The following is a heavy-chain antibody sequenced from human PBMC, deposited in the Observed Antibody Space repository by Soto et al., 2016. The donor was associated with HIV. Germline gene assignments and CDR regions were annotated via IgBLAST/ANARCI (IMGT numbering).Heavy chain of an antibody. V-gene: IGHV3-74*01. Sequence: EVQLVESGGGLVQPGGSLRLSCAASGFTFSSYWMHWVRQAPGKGLVWVSRINSDGSSTSYADSVKGRFTISRDNAKNTLYLQMNSLRAEDTAVYYCAKESGDCGGDCYLGYWGQGTLVTVSS. CDR3: AKESGDCGGDCYLGY. CDR1: GFTFSSYW. CDR2: INSDGSST. J-gene: IGHJ4*02. D-gene: IGHD2-21*02.